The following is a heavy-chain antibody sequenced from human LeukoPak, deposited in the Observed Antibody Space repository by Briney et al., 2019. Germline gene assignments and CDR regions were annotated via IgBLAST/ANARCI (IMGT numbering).Heavy chain of an antibody. CDR2: IIPILGIA. Sequence: GASVKVSCKASGGTFSSYAISWVRQAPGQGLEWMGRIIPILGIANYARKFQGRVTITADKSTSTAYMELSSLRSEDTAVYYCASIVDTAVFDYWGQGTLVTVSS. CDR1: GGTFSSYA. D-gene: IGHD5-18*01. J-gene: IGHJ4*02. V-gene: IGHV1-69*04. CDR3: ASIVDTAVFDY.